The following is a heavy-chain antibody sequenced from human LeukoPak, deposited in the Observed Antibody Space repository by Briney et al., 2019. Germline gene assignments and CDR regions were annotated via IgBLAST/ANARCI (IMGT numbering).Heavy chain of an antibody. CDR2: IYSGGST. D-gene: IGHD6-13*01. CDR3: ARIAAVGILGFDY. CDR1: GFTVSSNY. Sequence: GGSLRLSCAASGFTVSSNYMSWVRQAPGKGLEWVSVIYSGGSTYYADSVKGRFTISRDNSKNTLYLRMNSLRAEDTAVYYCARIAAVGILGFDYWGQGTLVTVSS. V-gene: IGHV3-66*01. J-gene: IGHJ4*02.